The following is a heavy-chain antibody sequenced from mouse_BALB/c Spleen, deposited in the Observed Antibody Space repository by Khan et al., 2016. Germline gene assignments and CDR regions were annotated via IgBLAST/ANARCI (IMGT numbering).Heavy chain of an antibody. V-gene: IGHV3-2*02. CDR3: ARAMITTFDY. Sequence: EVQLQESGPGLVKPSQSLSLTCTVTGYSITSDYAWNWIRQFPGNKLEWMGYISYSGNTSYNPSLQSRTSTIRATSKNQFFLQLNSVTTEDAATYYCARAMITTFDYWGQGTTLTVSS. CDR2: ISYSGNT. CDR1: GYSITSDYA. J-gene: IGHJ2*01. D-gene: IGHD2-4*01.